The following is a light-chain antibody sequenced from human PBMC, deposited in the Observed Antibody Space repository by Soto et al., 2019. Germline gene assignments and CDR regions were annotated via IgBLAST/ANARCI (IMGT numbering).Light chain of an antibody. Sequence: DIQLTQSPSTLSASVGDRVTITCRASQSISSWLAWYQQKPGTAPKLLIYGASTLESGVPSRFSGSRSGTEFTLPVSSLQPDDFATYYCQQYNDSFPYTFGQGTKLEIK. V-gene: IGKV1-5*03. J-gene: IGKJ2*01. CDR3: QQYNDSFPYT. CDR1: QSISSW. CDR2: GAS.